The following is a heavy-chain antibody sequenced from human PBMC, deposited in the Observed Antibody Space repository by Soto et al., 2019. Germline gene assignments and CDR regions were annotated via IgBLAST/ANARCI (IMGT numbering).Heavy chain of an antibody. CDR3: VRGGHGSGSYLGSS. CDR1: GFTFTTYW. D-gene: IGHD3-10*01. CDR2: IRQDGGAQ. V-gene: IGHV3-7*03. Sequence: XGSLRLSCLASGFTFTTYWMRWDRQAPGKGLEWVANIRQDGGAQYYVDSVKGRFTISRDNAKNSVYLQMDSLRVEDTAVYYCVRGGHGSGSYLGSSWGQGILVTVSS. J-gene: IGHJ5*02.